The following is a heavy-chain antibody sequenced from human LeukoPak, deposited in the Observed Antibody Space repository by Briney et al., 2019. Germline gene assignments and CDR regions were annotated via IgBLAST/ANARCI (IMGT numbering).Heavy chain of an antibody. CDR3: AKDIRYSSSWPTTFDY. D-gene: IGHD6-13*01. V-gene: IGHV3-9*01. CDR1: GFTFDDYA. Sequence: PGGSLRLSCAASGFTFDDYAMHWVRQAPGKGLEWVSGISWNSGSIGYADSVKGRFTISRDNAKNSLYLQMNSLRAEDTALYYCAKDIRYSSSWPTTFDYWGQGTLVTVSS. CDR2: ISWNSGSI. J-gene: IGHJ4*02.